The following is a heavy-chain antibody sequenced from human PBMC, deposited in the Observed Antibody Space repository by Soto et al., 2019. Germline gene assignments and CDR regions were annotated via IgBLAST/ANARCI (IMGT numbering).Heavy chain of an antibody. CDR3: ARRGVTGYYRTFDY. V-gene: IGHV3-11*01. Sequence: QVKLVESGGDLVKPGGSLRLSCAASGSSLSDYFMAWVRQAPGKGLEWISLISSSGGATYYTDAVKGRFTISRDNAKDSLYLQLNSLRAEDTAVYYCARRGVTGYYRTFDYWGQGAQVTVSS. D-gene: IGHD3-9*01. J-gene: IGHJ4*02. CDR2: ISSSGGAT. CDR1: GSSLSDYF.